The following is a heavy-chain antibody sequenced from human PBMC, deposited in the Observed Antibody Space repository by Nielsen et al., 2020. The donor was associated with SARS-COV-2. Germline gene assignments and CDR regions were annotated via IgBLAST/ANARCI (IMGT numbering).Heavy chain of an antibody. CDR1: GGTFSSYA. D-gene: IGHD5-18*01. CDR3: ARVDTAMDIADY. J-gene: IGHJ4*02. CDR2: IIPIFGTA. Sequence: SVKVSCKASGGTFSSYAISWVRQAPGQGLEWMGGIIPIFGTANYAQKFQGRVTITADKSTSTAYMELRSLRSDDTAVYYCARVDTAMDIADYWGQGTLVTVSS. V-gene: IGHV1-69*06.